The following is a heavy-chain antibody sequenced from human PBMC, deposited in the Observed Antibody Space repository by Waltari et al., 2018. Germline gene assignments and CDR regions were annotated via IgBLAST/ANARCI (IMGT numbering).Heavy chain of an antibody. CDR1: GFTFSSYA. V-gene: IGHV3-30-3*01. Sequence: QVQLVESGGGVVQPGRSLRLSCAASGFTFSSYAMHWVRQAPGKGLEWVAVISYDGSNKYYADSVKSRFTISRDKSKSTLYLQMNSLRAEDTAVYYCAKSGHDYIWGSYRQNYFDYWGQGTLVTVSS. J-gene: IGHJ4*02. CDR3: AKSGHDYIWGSYRQNYFDY. CDR2: ISYDGSNK. D-gene: IGHD3-16*02.